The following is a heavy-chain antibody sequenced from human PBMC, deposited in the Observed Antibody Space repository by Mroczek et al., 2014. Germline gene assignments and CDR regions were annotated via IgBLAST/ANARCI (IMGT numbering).Heavy chain of an antibody. D-gene: IGHD2-2*01. V-gene: IGHV3-11*01. CDR2: ISSSGSTI. J-gene: IGHJ6*02. Sequence: QVQLQESGGGLVKPGGSLRLSCAASGFTFSDYYMSWIRQAPGKGLEWVSYISSSGSTIYYADSVKGRFTISRDNAKNSLYLQMNSLRAEDTAVYYCARGGSDIVVVPATDESYYYGMDVWGQGTHGHRLL. CDR1: GFTFSDYY. CDR3: ARGGSDIVVVPATDESYYYGMDV.